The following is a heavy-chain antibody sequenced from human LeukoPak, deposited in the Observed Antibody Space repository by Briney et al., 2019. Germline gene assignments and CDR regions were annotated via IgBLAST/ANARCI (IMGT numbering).Heavy chain of an antibody. CDR2: IYYSGST. J-gene: IGHJ4*02. CDR1: GGSISSYL. Sequence: SETLSLTCTVSGGSISSYLWSWIRQPPGKGLEWIGYIYYSGSTNYNPSLKSRVTILVDTSKNQFSLKVSSVAAADTAVYYCARGQYSGSCFDNWGQGSLVTVSS. D-gene: IGHD1-26*01. CDR3: ARGQYSGSCFDN. V-gene: IGHV4-59*01.